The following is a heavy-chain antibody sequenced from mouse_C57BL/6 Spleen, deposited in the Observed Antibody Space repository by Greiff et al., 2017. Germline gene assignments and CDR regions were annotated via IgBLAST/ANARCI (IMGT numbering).Heavy chain of an antibody. J-gene: IGHJ3*01. CDR3: SRTLYWGSSSFAY. Sequence: EVKLMESGGGLVQPGGSLKLSCAASGFTFSSYTMSWVRQTPEKRLEWVATISGGGGNTYYPDSVKGRFTISRDNAKNTLYLQMSSLRSEATALYYCSRTLYWGSSSFAYWGQGTLVTVSA. CDR1: GFTFSSYT. D-gene: IGHD1-1*01. CDR2: ISGGGGNT. V-gene: IGHV5-9*01.